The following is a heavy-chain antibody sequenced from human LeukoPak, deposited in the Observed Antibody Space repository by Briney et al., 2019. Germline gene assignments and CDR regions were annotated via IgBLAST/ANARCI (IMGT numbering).Heavy chain of an antibody. Sequence: SETLSLTCTVSGDSISRFYWNWIRQSAGKGLEWIGRMYGSGRTKYNPSLESRVIMTIDRSKNQFSLNLRSATAADTAVYYCARETLVRDYGMDVWGQGTTVTVSS. J-gene: IGHJ6*02. D-gene: IGHD6-6*01. CDR3: ARETLVRDYGMDV. V-gene: IGHV4-4*07. CDR1: GDSISRFY. CDR2: MYGSGRT.